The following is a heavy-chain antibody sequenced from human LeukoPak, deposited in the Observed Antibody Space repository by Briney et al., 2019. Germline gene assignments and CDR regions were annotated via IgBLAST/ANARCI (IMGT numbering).Heavy chain of an antibody. J-gene: IGHJ4*02. CDR2: ISSSSSYI. D-gene: IGHD3-10*01. Sequence: GGSLRLSCAASGFTFSSYSMNWVRQAPGKRLEWVSSISSSSSYIYYADSVKGRFTISRDNAKNSLYLQMNSLRAEDTAVYYCARDLSKYYGSGSPFDYWGQGTLVTVSS. CDR3: ARDLSKYYGSGSPFDY. V-gene: IGHV3-21*01. CDR1: GFTFSSYS.